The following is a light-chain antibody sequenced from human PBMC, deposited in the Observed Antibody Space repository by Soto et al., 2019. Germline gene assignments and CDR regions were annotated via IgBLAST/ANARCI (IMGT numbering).Light chain of an antibody. J-gene: IGKJ1*01. CDR2: SAS. V-gene: IGKV1-27*01. CDR1: RGIGNA. Sequence: DIQMTQSPSSLSASVGDRVTITCRPSRGIGNALAWYQQKPGTVPKLLIHSASTLQSGVPSRFSGSGSGTDFTLTISSLQPEDVASYYCQKHDSAPTFGPGTKVDNK. CDR3: QKHDSAPT.